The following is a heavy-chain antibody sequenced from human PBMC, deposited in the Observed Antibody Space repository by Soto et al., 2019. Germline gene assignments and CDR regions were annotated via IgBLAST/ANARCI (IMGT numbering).Heavy chain of an antibody. CDR2: VYATGTT. V-gene: IGHV4-4*07. CDR1: GGSISKFY. CDR3: VRDGSKSLRDWFDP. J-gene: IGHJ5*02. Sequence: TLSLTCNVSGGSISKFYWAWIRKTAGNGLEWMGRVYATGTTDYNPSLRSRVAMSVDISKKTFSLRLRSVTGADSGVYYCVRDGSKSLRDWFDPWAREDWSPSPQ.